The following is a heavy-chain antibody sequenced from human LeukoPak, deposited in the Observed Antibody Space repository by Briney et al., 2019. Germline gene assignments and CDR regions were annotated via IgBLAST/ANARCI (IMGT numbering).Heavy chain of an antibody. CDR1: GFTFSSYE. CDR2: ISGSGGST. V-gene: IGHV3-23*01. D-gene: IGHD4-17*01. Sequence: GGSLRLSCAASGFTFSSYEMNGVRQAPGKGLEWVSAISGSGGSTYYADSVKGRFTISRDNSENTLYLQMNSLRAEDTAVYYCAKCIWHGDYAQYYYYYMDVWGKGTTVTVSS. J-gene: IGHJ6*03. CDR3: AKCIWHGDYAQYYYYYMDV.